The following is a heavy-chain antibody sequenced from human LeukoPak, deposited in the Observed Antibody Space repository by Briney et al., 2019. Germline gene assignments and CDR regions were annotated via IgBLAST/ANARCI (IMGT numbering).Heavy chain of an antibody. V-gene: IGHV1-24*01. Sequence: ASVKVPCKVSGYTLTELSMHWVRQAPGKGLEWMGGFDPEDGETIYAQKFQGRVTMTEDTSTDTAYMELSSLRSEDTAVYYCATGLSPVITGDVWGQGTTVTVSS. CDR1: GYTLTELS. J-gene: IGHJ6*02. D-gene: IGHD3-22*01. CDR2: FDPEDGET. CDR3: ATGLSPVITGDV.